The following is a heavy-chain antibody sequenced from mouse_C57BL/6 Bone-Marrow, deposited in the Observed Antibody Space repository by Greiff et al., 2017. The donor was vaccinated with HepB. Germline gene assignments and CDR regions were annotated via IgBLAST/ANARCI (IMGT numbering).Heavy chain of an antibody. D-gene: IGHD2-4*01. V-gene: IGHV14-4*01. CDR3: TTGGYYDYSYAMDY. J-gene: IGHJ4*01. CDR2: IDPENGDT. Sequence: VQLQQSGAELVRPGASVKLSCTASGFNIKDDYMHWVKQRPEQGLEWIGWIDPENGDTEYASKFQGKATITADTSSNTAYLQLSSLTSEDTAVYYCTTGGYYDYSYAMDYWGQGTSVTVSS. CDR1: GFNIKDDY.